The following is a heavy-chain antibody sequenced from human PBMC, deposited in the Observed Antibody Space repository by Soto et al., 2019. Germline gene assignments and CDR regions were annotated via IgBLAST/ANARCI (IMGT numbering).Heavy chain of an antibody. CDR2: INHSGST. Sequence: SETLSLTCAVYGGSFSGYYWSWIRQPPGKGLEWIGEINHSGSTNYNPSLKSRVTISVDTSKNQFSLKLSSVTAADTAVYYCASSSSRSDWYFDLWGRGTLVTVSS. V-gene: IGHV4-34*01. D-gene: IGHD6-6*01. J-gene: IGHJ2*01. CDR1: GGSFSGYY. CDR3: ASSSSRSDWYFDL.